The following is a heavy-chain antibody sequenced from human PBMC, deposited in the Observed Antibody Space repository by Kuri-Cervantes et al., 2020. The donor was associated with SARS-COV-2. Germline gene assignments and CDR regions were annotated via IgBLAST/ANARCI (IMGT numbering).Heavy chain of an antibody. CDR3: ARRAKHWYFDL. J-gene: IGHJ2*01. Sequence: SETLSLTFTVSGGSISSSSYYWSWIRQPAGKGLEWIGRIYTSGSTNYNPSRKSPVTISVDTSKNQFSLKLSYVTAADTAVYYCARRAKHWYFDLWGRGTLVTVSS. D-gene: IGHD4/OR15-4a*01. V-gene: IGHV4-61*02. CDR1: GGSISSSSYY. CDR2: IYTSGST.